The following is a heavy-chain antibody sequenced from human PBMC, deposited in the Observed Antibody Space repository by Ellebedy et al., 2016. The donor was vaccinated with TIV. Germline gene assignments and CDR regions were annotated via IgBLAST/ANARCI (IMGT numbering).Heavy chain of an antibody. J-gene: IGHJ4*02. CDR1: GYTFTGYY. Sequence: ASVKVSCXASGYTFTGYYMHWVRQAPGQGLEWMGWINPNSGGTNYAQKFQGRVTMTRDTSISTAYMELSRLRSDDTAVYYCARDAVLLWFGDLTGDYFDYWGQGTLVTVSS. D-gene: IGHD3-10*01. V-gene: IGHV1-2*02. CDR2: INPNSGGT. CDR3: ARDAVLLWFGDLTGDYFDY.